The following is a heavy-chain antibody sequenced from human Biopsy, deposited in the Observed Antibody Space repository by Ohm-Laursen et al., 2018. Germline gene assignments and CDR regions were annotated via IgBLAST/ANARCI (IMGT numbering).Heavy chain of an antibody. V-gene: IGHV4-31*02. Sequence: TLSLTCTVSRASISNGGYFWSWVRQRPGKGLEWIGHIYNSGNTYYHPSLQSRVTISVDTSKNHFSLRLRSVTPADTAIYYCARDRGYYSDRTVPGYFDLWGRGTLVTVSS. CDR3: ARDRGYYSDRTVPGYFDL. CDR2: IYNSGNT. J-gene: IGHJ2*01. D-gene: IGHD3-22*01. CDR1: RASISNGGYF.